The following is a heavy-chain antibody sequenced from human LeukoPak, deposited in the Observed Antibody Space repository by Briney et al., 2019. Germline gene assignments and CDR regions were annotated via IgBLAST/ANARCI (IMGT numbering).Heavy chain of an antibody. CDR2: ISASDGDT. D-gene: IGHD3-3*01. CDR3: ARGGRYYDFWSGYYESLYYYYYYMDV. J-gene: IGHJ6*03. Sequence: SSVKVSCKASGGTFSSYAISWVRQAPGQGLEWMGWISASDGDTNYAQKLQGRVTMTTDTSTSTAYMELRSLRSDDTAVYFCARGGRYYDFWSGYYESLYYYYYYMDVWGKGTTVTVSS. CDR1: GGTFSSYA. V-gene: IGHV1-18*01.